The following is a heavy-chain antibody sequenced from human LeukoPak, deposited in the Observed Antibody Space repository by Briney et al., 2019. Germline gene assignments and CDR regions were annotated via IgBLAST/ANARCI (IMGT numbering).Heavy chain of an antibody. J-gene: IGHJ6*02. CDR1: GGSISSSSYY. CDR3: ARQVAGYYYYYGMDV. CDR2: IYYSGST. Sequence: SETLSLTCTVSGGSISSSSYYWGWIRQPPGKGLEWIGSIYYSGSTYYNPSLKSRVTISVDTSKNQFSLKLSSVTAADTAVYYCARQVAGYYYYYGMDVWGQGTTVTVSS. V-gene: IGHV4-39*01. D-gene: IGHD6-13*01.